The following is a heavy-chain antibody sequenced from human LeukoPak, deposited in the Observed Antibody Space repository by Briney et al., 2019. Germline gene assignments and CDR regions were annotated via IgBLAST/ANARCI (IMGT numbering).Heavy chain of an antibody. D-gene: IGHD3-10*01. V-gene: IGHV1-2*02. Sequence: GASVKVSCKASGYTFTGCYIHWVRQAPGQGLEWVGWINPNSGGTKFAQKFQGRVTMTRDTSITTAYMELSGLGSDDTAVYYCGSWDYGSGSYSPYYWGQGTLVTVSS. CDR3: GSWDYGSGSYSPYY. CDR2: INPNSGGT. CDR1: GYTFTGCY. J-gene: IGHJ4*02.